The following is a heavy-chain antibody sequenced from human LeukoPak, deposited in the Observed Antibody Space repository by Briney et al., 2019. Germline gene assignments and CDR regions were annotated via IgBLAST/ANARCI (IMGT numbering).Heavy chain of an antibody. Sequence: GGSLRLSCAASGFTFSTYSMNWVRQAPGKGLEWVSAIGGRGDSTYYADSVKGRFTISRDNSKNTVYLQLNSLRAEDTAVYYCAKGPFQHLDCWGQGTLVTVSS. CDR2: IGGRGDST. J-gene: IGHJ4*02. CDR1: GFTFSTYS. CDR3: AKGPFQHLDC. D-gene: IGHD2/OR15-2a*01. V-gene: IGHV3-23*01.